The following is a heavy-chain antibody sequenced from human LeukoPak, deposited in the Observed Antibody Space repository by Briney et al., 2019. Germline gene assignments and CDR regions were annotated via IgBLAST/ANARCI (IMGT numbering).Heavy chain of an antibody. CDR1: GFTFSSYS. D-gene: IGHD3-22*01. J-gene: IGHJ3*02. V-gene: IGHV3-48*01. Sequence: QAGGSLRLSCAASGFTFSSYSMNWVRQAPGKGLEWVSYISSSSTIYYADSVKGRFTISRDNAKNSLYLQMNSLRAEDTAVYYCARDADYYDSSGYYLAYDALDIWGQGTMVTVSS. CDR3: ARDADYYDSSGYYLAYDALDI. CDR2: ISSSSTI.